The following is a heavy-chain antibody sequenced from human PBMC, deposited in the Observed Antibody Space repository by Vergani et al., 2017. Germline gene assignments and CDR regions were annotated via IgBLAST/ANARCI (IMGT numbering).Heavy chain of an antibody. CDR2: IFYSGTT. Sequence: QVQLQESGPGVVKPSQTLSLTCAVSGGSISSGDHCWTWIRQRPGKGLEWIGYIFYSGTTDDNPSLRSRLTISVDTSQNHFSLNLRSVTAADTAVYYCARVDTQVPATSHFYYMDVWGKGTTVVVSS. CDR1: GGSISSGDHC. CDR3: ARVDTQVPATSHFYYMDV. D-gene: IGHD6-25*01. J-gene: IGHJ6*03. V-gene: IGHV4-31*11.